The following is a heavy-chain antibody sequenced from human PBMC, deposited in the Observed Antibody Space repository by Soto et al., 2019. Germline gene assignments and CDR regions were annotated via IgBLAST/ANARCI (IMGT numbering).Heavy chain of an antibody. CDR1: GYTFTGYY. CDR3: GRGRSGELVIFY. J-gene: IGHJ4*02. CDR2: ISPQTGGT. V-gene: IGHV1-2*02. Sequence: ASVKVSCKGSGYTFTGYYIHWVRQTPGQGPEWMGEISPQTGGTKYAQKYQGRVTLTRDTSITTVYMEWSNLSPDETAVYYCGRGRSGELVIFYWGQGTLVTVSS. D-gene: IGHD1-26*01.